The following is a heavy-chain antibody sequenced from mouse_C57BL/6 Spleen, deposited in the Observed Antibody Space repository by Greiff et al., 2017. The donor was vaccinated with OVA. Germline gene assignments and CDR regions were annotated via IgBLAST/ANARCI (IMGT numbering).Heavy chain of an antibody. J-gene: IGHJ3*01. D-gene: IGHD2-4*01. CDR3: ARSYDYDDAWFAY. V-gene: IGHV5-12*01. CDR2: ISNGGGST. CDR1: GFTFSDYY. Sequence: EVQLVESGGGLVQPGGSLKLSCAASGFTFSDYYMYWVRQTPEKRLEWVAYISNGGGSTYYPDTVKGRFTISRDNAKNTLYLKMSRLKSEDTAMYYCARSYDYDDAWFAYWGQGTLVTVSA.